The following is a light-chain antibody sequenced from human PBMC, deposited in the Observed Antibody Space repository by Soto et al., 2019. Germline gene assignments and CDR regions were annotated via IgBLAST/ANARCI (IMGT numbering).Light chain of an antibody. CDR1: QSVSSSY. V-gene: IGKV3-20*01. CDR2: GAS. Sequence: EMVLTQSPGTLSLSPGERATLPCRASQSVSSSYLAWYQQKPGQAPRLLIYGASGRATGIPDRFSGSGSGTDFTLTISRLEPEDFAVYYCQQYGSSPPITFGQGTRLEIK. CDR3: QQYGSSPPIT. J-gene: IGKJ5*01.